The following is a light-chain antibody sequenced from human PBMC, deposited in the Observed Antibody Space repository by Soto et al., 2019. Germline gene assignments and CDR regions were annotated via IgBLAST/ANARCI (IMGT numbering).Light chain of an antibody. V-gene: IGKV3-20*01. CDR3: QQYGSSPLT. J-gene: IGKJ4*01. Sequence: EIVLTQSPGTLSLSPGERATLSCRASQIVSSSYLAWYQQKPGQAPRLLNNGASSRATGIPDRFSGSGSGTDFTLTISRLEPEDFAVYYCQQYGSSPLTFGGGTKVEIK. CDR2: GAS. CDR1: QIVSSSY.